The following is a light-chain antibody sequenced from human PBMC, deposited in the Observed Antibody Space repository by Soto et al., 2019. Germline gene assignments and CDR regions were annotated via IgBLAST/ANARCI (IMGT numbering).Light chain of an antibody. J-gene: IGKJ4*01. Sequence: EIVMTQSPATLSVSPGERATLSCRTSESVRDNLAWYQKKPGQAPRLLIYGASTRATGIPARFSGSGSGTECTLTISSLQSEDCAVYYCQHYDNWTLTFGGGTKVEIK. V-gene: IGKV3-15*01. CDR2: GAS. CDR1: ESVRDN. CDR3: QHYDNWTLT.